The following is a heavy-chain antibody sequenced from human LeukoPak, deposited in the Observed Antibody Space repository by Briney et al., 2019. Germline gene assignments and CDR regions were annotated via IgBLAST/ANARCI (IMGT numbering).Heavy chain of an antibody. D-gene: IGHD3-22*01. Sequence: ASVKVSCKASGGTFSSYTISWVRQAPGQGLEWMGRIIPILGIANYARKFQGRVTITADKSTSTAYMELSSLRSEDTAVYYCARDGDYYDSSGYYYPSFDYWGQGTLVTVSS. CDR2: IIPILGIA. CDR3: ARDGDYYDSSGYYYPSFDY. J-gene: IGHJ4*02. V-gene: IGHV1-69*04. CDR1: GGTFSSYT.